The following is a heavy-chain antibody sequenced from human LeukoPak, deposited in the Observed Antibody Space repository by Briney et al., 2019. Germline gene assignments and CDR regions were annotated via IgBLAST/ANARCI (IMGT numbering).Heavy chain of an antibody. J-gene: IGHJ4*02. CDR1: GGSISSSSYY. D-gene: IGHD6-19*01. CDR3: ARAQWRSFDY. Sequence: SETLSLTCTVSGGSISSSSYYWGWIRQPPGKGLEWIGSIYYSGSTYYNPTLKSRVTISVDTSKNQFSLKLSSVTAADTAVYYCARAQWRSFDYWGQGTLVTVSS. CDR2: IYYSGST. V-gene: IGHV4-39*07.